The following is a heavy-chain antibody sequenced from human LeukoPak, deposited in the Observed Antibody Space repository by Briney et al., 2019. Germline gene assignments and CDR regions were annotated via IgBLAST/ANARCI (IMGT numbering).Heavy chain of an antibody. Sequence: GGSLRLSCAASGFTFSNSAMSWVRQGPEKGLEWVSAISGSGGNTYYADSVKGRFTISRDNSKNTLYLQTNSLRAEDTALYYCAKISSSGWYFDYWGPGTLVTVSS. D-gene: IGHD6-19*01. J-gene: IGHJ4*02. CDR3: AKISSSGWYFDY. CDR1: GFTFSNSA. CDR2: ISGSGGNT. V-gene: IGHV3-23*01.